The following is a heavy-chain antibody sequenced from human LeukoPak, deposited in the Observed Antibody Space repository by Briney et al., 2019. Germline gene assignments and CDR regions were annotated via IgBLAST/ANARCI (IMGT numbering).Heavy chain of an antibody. Sequence: PSETLSLTCTVSGGSISSGGYYWSWIRQHPGKGLEWIGYIYYSGSTYYNPSLKSRVTISVDTSKNQLSLKLSSVTAADTAVYYCARGLLATVVRGQSWFDPWGQGTLVTVSS. D-gene: IGHD3-10*01. V-gene: IGHV4-31*03. CDR1: GGSISSGGYY. CDR3: ARGLLATVVRGQSWFDP. J-gene: IGHJ5*02. CDR2: IYYSGST.